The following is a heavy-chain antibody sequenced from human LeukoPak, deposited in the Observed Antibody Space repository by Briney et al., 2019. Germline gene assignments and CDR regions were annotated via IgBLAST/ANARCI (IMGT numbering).Heavy chain of an antibody. V-gene: IGHV4-39*01. D-gene: IGHD3-22*01. CDR3: ARQRYYYDSSGYSALSYFDY. CDR2: IYYSGST. Sequence: PSETLSLTCAVYGGSFSGYYWGWIRQPPGKGLEWIGSIYYSGSTYYNPSLKSRVTISVDTSKNQFSLKLSSVTAADTAVYYCARQRYYYDSSGYSALSYFDYWGQGTLVTVSS. J-gene: IGHJ4*02. CDR1: GGSFSGYY.